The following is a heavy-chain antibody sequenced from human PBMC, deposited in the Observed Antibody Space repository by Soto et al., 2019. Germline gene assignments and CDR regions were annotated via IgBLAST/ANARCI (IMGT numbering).Heavy chain of an antibody. Sequence: EVQLVESGGGLVQPGRSLGLSCAASGFTFHDYAMHWVRQAPGKGLEWVSGISWNSGNIGYADSVKGRFTISRDNAKNSLYLQMNSLSTEDTALYYCAKAIPTSTSGWTLFDYWGQGTLVIVSS. CDR2: ISWNSGNI. V-gene: IGHV3-9*01. J-gene: IGHJ4*02. CDR1: GFTFHDYA. D-gene: IGHD6-19*01. CDR3: AKAIPTSTSGWTLFDY.